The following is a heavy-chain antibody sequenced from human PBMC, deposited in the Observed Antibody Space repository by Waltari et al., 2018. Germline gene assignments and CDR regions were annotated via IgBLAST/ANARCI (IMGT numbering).Heavy chain of an antibody. CDR3: VPHCGDRGCYFDQ. CDR2: IKQDGGEK. V-gene: IGHV3-7*01. CDR1: GFTFHGVW. J-gene: IGHJ5*02. Sequence: EVQLVESGGGWVQPGGSLRLSCVTSGFTFHGVWMSWVRQAPGKGLEWVANIKQDGGEKYYVDSVKGRFTISRDNAKNSLYLQAGSLRADDTAVYYCVPHCGDRGCYFDQWGQGTLVTVSS. D-gene: IGHD2-21*01.